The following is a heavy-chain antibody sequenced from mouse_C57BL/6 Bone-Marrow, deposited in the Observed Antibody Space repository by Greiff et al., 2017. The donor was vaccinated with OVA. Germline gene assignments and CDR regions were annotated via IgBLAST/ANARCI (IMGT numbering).Heavy chain of an antibody. CDR2: IYPSDSET. Sequence: QVRLQQPGAELVRPGSSVKLSCKASGYTFTSYWMDWVKQRPGQGLEWIGNIYPSDSETHYNQKFKDKATLTVDKSSSTAYMQLSSLTSEDSAVYYCARSSTVVARYWYFDVWGTGTTVTVSS. V-gene: IGHV1-61*01. J-gene: IGHJ1*03. D-gene: IGHD1-1*01. CDR1: GYTFTSYW. CDR3: ARSSTVVARYWYFDV.